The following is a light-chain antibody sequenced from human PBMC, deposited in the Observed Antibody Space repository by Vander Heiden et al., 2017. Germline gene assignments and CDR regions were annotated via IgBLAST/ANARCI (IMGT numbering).Light chain of an antibody. CDR1: SSDVGAYNY. CDR2: DVN. CDR3: CSYAGSYTFGI. Sequence: QSALTQPRSVSGSPGPSVTISCTGTSSDVGAYNYVSWYQQHPGKAPRLMIYDVNKRPSGVPDRLSGSKSGNTASLTISGLQAEDEADYYCCSYAGSYTFGIFGGGTKLTVL. J-gene: IGLJ2*01. V-gene: IGLV2-11*01.